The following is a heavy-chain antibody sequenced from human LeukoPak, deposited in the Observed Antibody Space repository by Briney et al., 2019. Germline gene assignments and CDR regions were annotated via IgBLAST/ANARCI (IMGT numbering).Heavy chain of an antibody. J-gene: IGHJ6*04. CDR1: GGSISSGSYY. Sequence: SETLSLTCTVSGGSISSGSYYWSWIRQPPGKGLEWIGYIYYSGSTNYNPSLKSRVTISVDTSKNQFSLKLSSVTAADTAVYYCARDKGHGSGSYYNDPYYYYGMDVWGKGTTVTVSS. V-gene: IGHV4-61*01. CDR3: ARDKGHGSGSYYNDPYYYYGMDV. CDR2: IYYSGST. D-gene: IGHD3-10*01.